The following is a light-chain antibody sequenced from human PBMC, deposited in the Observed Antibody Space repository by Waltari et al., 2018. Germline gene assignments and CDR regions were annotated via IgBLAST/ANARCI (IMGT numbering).Light chain of an antibody. CDR2: WAS. Sequence: DIAMTQSPDFLAVSLGERATINCKSSPSVLYNSNNKDYLAWYQHRPGQPPKLLIYWASTREAGVPDRFSGSGSGTDFTLTISSLQAEDVAVYFCQQYYSTPYTFGQGTKLEIK. CDR1: PSVLYNSNNKDY. J-gene: IGKJ2*01. CDR3: QQYYSTPYT. V-gene: IGKV4-1*01.